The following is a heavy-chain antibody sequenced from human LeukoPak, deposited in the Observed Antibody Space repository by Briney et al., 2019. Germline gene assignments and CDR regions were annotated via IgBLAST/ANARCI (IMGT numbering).Heavy chain of an antibody. Sequence: SVKVSCKASGFTFTSSAMQWVRQARGHRLEWIGWIVVGSGNTNYAQKFQERVTITRDMSTSTAYMELSSLRSEDTAVYYCAADLLGAVPFDYWGQGTLVTVSS. J-gene: IGHJ4*02. V-gene: IGHV1-58*02. CDR3: AADLLGAVPFDY. D-gene: IGHD1-26*01. CDR2: IVVGSGNT. CDR1: GFTFTSSA.